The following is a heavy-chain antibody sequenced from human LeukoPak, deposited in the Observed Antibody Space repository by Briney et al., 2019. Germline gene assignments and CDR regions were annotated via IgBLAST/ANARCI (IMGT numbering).Heavy chain of an antibody. CDR1: GYTFTGYY. D-gene: IGHD3-10*01. CDR2: INPNSGGT. CDR3: ARESRYGSGSSEWFDP. J-gene: IGHJ5*02. V-gene: IGHV1-2*04. Sequence: ASVKVSCKASGYTFTGYYMHWVRQAPGQGLEWMGWINPNSGGTNYAQKFQGWVTMTRDTSISTAYMELSRLRSDDTAVYYCARESRYGSGSSEWFDPWGQGTLVTVSS.